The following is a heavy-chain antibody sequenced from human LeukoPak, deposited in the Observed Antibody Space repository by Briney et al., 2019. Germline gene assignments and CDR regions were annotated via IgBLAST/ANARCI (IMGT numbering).Heavy chain of an antibody. V-gene: IGHV3-66*02. D-gene: IGHD4-17*01. J-gene: IGHJ3*02. CDR2: VYSGGNT. CDR1: GFTVSSND. Sequence: GGSLRLSCAASGFTVSSNDMSWVRQAPGKGLEWVSVVYSGGNTFYADSVKGRFTISRDNSKNTLYLQMNSLRADDTAVHYCARDRPDSGIRYRFFGIWGQGTMVTVSS. CDR3: ARDRPDSGIRYRFFGI.